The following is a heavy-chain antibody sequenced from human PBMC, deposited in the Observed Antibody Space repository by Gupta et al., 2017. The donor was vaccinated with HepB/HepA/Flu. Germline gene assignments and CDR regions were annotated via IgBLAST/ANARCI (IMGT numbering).Heavy chain of an antibody. J-gene: IGHJ4*02. V-gene: IGHV3-11*01. D-gene: IGHD5-18*01. CDR1: GFTFSDYY. CDR2: ISSSGTTI. CDR3: ARVGDGGYTLAVEYYFDY. Sequence: QVQLVESGGGLVKPGGSLSLSCAASGFTFSDYYMSWIRPAPGKGLEWVSYISSSGTTIYYADSVKGRFTISRDNAKNSLYLQMNSLRAEDTAVYYCARVGDGGYTLAVEYYFDYWGQGTLVTVSS.